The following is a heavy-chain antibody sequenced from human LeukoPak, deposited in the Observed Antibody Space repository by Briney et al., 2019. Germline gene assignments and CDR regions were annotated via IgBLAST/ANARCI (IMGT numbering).Heavy chain of an antibody. J-gene: IGHJ4*02. CDR3: AREGSSSWD. CDR1: GFTFSSYG. V-gene: IGHV3-33*01. CDR2: IWYDGSNK. Sequence: PGGSLRLSCAASGFTFSSYGMHWVRQAPGKGLEWVAVIWYDGSNKYYADSVKGRFTISRDNSKNTLHLQMNSLRAEDTAVYYCAREGSSSWDWGQGTLVTVSS. D-gene: IGHD6-13*01.